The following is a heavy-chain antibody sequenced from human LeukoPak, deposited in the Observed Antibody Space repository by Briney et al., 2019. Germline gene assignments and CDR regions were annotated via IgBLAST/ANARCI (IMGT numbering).Heavy chain of an antibody. Sequence: GGSLRLSCAASGFTFSSYGMSWVRQAPGKGLEWVSAISGSGGSTYYADSVKGRFTISRGNSKNTLYLQMNSLRAEDTAVYYCAKGLIVVVPAAIFDYWGQGTLVTVSS. CDR3: AKGLIVVVPAAIFDY. CDR1: GFTFSSYG. J-gene: IGHJ4*02. V-gene: IGHV3-23*01. D-gene: IGHD2-2*01. CDR2: ISGSGGST.